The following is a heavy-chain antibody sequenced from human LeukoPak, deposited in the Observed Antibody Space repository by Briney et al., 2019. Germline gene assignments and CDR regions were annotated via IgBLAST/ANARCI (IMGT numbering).Heavy chain of an antibody. J-gene: IGHJ4*02. D-gene: IGHD3-10*01. CDR3: VLVGDERYYFDY. CDR2: IIPILGIA. Sequence: ASVKVSCKASGGTFSSYTISWVRQAPGQGLEWMGRIIPILGIANYAQRFQGRVTITADKSTSTAYMELSSLRSEDTAVYYCVLVGDERYYFDYWGQGTLVTVSS. CDR1: GGTFSSYT. V-gene: IGHV1-69*02.